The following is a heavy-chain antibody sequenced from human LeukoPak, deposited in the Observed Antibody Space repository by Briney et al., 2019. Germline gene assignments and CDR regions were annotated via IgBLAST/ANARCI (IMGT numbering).Heavy chain of an antibody. CDR3: ARDVNLLFFDV. CDR1: GFPFSTYV. Sequence: GGSLRLPCATFGFPFSTYVMHWVRQAPGKGLMWVSRISHDGTDTSYADSVKDRFTVSRDNAKNTLYLQMNRLRADDTAAYYCARDVNLLFFDVWGRGTLVTVSS. V-gene: IGHV3-74*01. D-gene: IGHD2-21*01. J-gene: IGHJ2*01. CDR2: ISHDGTDT.